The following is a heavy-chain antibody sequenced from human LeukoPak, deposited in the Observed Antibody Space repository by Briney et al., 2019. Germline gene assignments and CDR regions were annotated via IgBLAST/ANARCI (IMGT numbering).Heavy chain of an antibody. CDR2: ISTGSSTI. CDR3: AKARTYYDTSGSHSFDY. Sequence: PGGSLRLSCAASGFTFSTYSMIWVRQAPGRGLEWVSYISTGSSTIHYADSVQGRFTISRDNSKNTLYLQLNSLRAEDTAVYYCAKARTYYDTSGSHSFDYWGQGSLVTVSS. J-gene: IGHJ4*02. D-gene: IGHD3-22*01. V-gene: IGHV3-48*01. CDR1: GFTFSTYS.